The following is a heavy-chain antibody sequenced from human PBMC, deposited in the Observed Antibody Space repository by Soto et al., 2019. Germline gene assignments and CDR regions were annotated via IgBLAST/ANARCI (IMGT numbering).Heavy chain of an antibody. V-gene: IGHV3-30*04. CDR1: GFTFSSYA. J-gene: IGHJ4*02. CDR3: AREVSHFDY. Sequence: GGSLRLSCAASGFTFSSYAMHWVRQAPGKGLEWVAFISYDGSNKYYADSVKGRFTISRDNSKNTLYLQMNSLRAEDTAVYYCAREVSHFDYWGQGTLVTVSS. CDR2: ISYDGSNK.